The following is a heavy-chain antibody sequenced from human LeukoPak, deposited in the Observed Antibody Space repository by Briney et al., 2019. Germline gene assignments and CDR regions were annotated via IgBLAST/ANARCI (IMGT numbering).Heavy chain of an antibody. J-gene: IGHJ4*02. CDR1: GGSFSGYY. V-gene: IGHV4-34*01. CDR2: INHSGST. D-gene: IGHD3-10*01. Sequence: SETLSLTCAVYGGSFSGYYWSWIRQPPGKGLEWIGEINHSGSTNYNPSLKSRVTISVDTSKNQFSLKLSSVTAEDTAVYYCAKVTTGYGSGSYPDYWGQGTLVTVSS. CDR3: AKVTTGYGSGSYPDY.